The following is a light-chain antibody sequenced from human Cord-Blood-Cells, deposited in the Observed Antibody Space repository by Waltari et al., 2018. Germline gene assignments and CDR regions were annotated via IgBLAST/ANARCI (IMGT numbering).Light chain of an antibody. CDR1: RRDYGSYNL. J-gene: IGLJ3*02. CDR3: CSYAGSNWV. V-gene: IGLV2-23*02. CDR2: EVS. Sequence: QSSLTQPDSVCGSPGQSLTITSPGTRRDYGSYNLFSWYQQHPGKAPKLMIYEVSKRPSGVSNRFSGSKSGNTASLTISGLQAEDEADYYCCSYAGSNWVFGGGTKLTVL.